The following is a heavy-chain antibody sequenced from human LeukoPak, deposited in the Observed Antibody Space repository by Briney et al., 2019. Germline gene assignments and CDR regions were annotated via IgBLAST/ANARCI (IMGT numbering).Heavy chain of an antibody. V-gene: IGHV4-31*11. D-gene: IGHD3-16*01. J-gene: IGHJ4*02. CDR3: ARGRLRLGAYYFDY. Sequence: SETLSLTCAVYGGSFSGYYWSWIRQHPGKGLEWIGYIYYSGSTYYNPSLKSRVTISVDTSKNQFSLKLSSVAAADTAVYYCARGRLRLGAYYFDYWGQGTLVTVSS. CDR2: IYYSGST. CDR1: GGSFSGYY.